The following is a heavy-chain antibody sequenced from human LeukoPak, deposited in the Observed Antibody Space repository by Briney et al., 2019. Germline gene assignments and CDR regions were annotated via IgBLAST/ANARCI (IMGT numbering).Heavy chain of an antibody. Sequence: GGSLRLSCAASGFTFSSYWMHGVRQAPGKGLVWVSRINSDGSSTSYADSVKGRFTISRDNAKNTLYLQMNSLRAEDTAVYYCARVFHGGVGATDYWGQGTLVTVSS. V-gene: IGHV3-74*01. CDR3: ARVFHGGVGATDY. CDR1: GFTFSSYW. D-gene: IGHD1-26*01. J-gene: IGHJ4*02. CDR2: INSDGSST.